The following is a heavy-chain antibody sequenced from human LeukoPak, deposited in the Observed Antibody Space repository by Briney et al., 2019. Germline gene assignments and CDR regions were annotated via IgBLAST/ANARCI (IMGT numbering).Heavy chain of an antibody. Sequence: ASVKVSCKASGYMFTDYYIHWVRQAPGQGLEWMGWISGYTGNTNYAQKFQGRVTMTANTSTNTASMELRSLRSDDTAVYYCARPANLYYASDAFDIWGQGTMVTVSS. CDR3: ARPANLYYASDAFDI. CDR2: ISGYTGNT. D-gene: IGHD3-16*01. CDR1: GYMFTDYY. J-gene: IGHJ3*02. V-gene: IGHV1-18*04.